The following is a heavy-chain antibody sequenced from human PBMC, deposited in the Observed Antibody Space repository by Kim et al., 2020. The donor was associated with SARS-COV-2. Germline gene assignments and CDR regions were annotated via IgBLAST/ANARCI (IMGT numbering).Heavy chain of an antibody. CDR3: VRAADS. CDR2: EGSAK. V-gene: IGHV3-7*01. J-gene: IGHJ5*01. Sequence: EGSAKKHLDSVKGRFTISRDNAKNSLYLQMNSLRVDDTAVYYCVRAADSWGQGTLVTVSS.